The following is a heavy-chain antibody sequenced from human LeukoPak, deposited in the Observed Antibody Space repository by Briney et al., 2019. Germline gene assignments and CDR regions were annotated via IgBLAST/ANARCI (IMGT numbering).Heavy chain of an antibody. Sequence: PGGSLRLSCAASGFPFSTSWMNWVRQAPGKGLEWVANIKEDGSEKYYVDSVKGRFTISRDNAKNSLYLQMSSLRAEDTAVYYCARDRPTGWPADYWGQGTLVTVSS. CDR2: IKEDGSEK. CDR3: ARDRPTGWPADY. CDR1: GFPFSTSW. V-gene: IGHV3-7*01. D-gene: IGHD6-19*01. J-gene: IGHJ4*02.